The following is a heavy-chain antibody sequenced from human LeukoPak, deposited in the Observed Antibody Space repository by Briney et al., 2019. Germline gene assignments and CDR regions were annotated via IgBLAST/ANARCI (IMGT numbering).Heavy chain of an antibody. Sequence: SVKVSCKASGGPFSTYAISWVRQAPGQGLEWMGRIVPIHGLTHYAQKFQGRVTITADKLTNTVYMELSSLRSEDTAVYYCARDLQLAPRYYYYYYMDVWGKGPRSPSP. CDR2: IVPIHGLT. CDR3: ARDLQLAPRYYYYYYMDV. CDR1: GGPFSTYA. D-gene: IGHD1-1*01. J-gene: IGHJ6*03. V-gene: IGHV1-69*04.